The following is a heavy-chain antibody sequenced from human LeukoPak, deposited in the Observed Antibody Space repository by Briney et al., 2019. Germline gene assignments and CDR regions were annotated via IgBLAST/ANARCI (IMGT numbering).Heavy chain of an antibody. CDR2: IYYSGST. CDR3: ARIMEYYFDY. J-gene: IGHJ4*02. CDR1: DGSISSYY. D-gene: IGHD3-3*01. Sequence: SETLSLTCTVSDGSISSYYWSWIRQPPGKGLEWIGYIYYSGSTNYNPSLKSRVTISVDTSKNQFSLKLSSVTAADTAVYYCARIMEYYFDYWGQGTLVTVSS. V-gene: IGHV4-59*01.